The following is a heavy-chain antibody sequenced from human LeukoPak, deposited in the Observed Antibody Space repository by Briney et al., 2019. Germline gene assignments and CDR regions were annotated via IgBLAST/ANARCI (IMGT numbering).Heavy chain of an antibody. J-gene: IGHJ6*03. D-gene: IGHD6-19*01. CDR3: ARSSGWYHRGPDYYYYYMDV. CDR2: ISSSGGSS. Sequence: GGSLRLSCAASGFTFSTYAMNWVRQAPGKGLEWVSGISSSGGSSYYADSVKGRFTISRDNSRNTLYLQMNSLRAEDTAVYYCARSSGWYHRGPDYYYYYMDVWGKGTTVTVS. V-gene: IGHV3-23*01. CDR1: GFTFSTYA.